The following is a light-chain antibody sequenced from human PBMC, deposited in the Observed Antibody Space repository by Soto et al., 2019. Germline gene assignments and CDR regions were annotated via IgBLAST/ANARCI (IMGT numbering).Light chain of an antibody. CDR1: QSVRSDY. Sequence: EIVLTQSPGTLSLSPGERATLSCRASQSVRSDYLAWYQQKPGQAPRLLIYGASSRATGIPDRFSGSGSGTDFTLTISRLEPEDFAVYYCQQFGSSPSMYTFGQGTKLEIK. J-gene: IGKJ2*01. V-gene: IGKV3-20*01. CDR3: QQFGSSPSMYT. CDR2: GAS.